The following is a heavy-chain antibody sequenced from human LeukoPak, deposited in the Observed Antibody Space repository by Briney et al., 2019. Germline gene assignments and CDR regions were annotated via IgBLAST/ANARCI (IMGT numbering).Heavy chain of an antibody. CDR3: ARASAAAGDYYYYYMDV. J-gene: IGHJ6*03. V-gene: IGHV1-69*05. CDR2: IIPIFGTA. CDR1: GGTFSSYA. Sequence: GASVKVSCKASGGTFSSYAIIWVRQAPGQGLEWMGGIIPIFGTANYAQKFQGRVTITTDESTSTAYMELSSLRSEDTAVYYCARASAAAGDYYYYYMDVWGKGTTVTVSS. D-gene: IGHD6-13*01.